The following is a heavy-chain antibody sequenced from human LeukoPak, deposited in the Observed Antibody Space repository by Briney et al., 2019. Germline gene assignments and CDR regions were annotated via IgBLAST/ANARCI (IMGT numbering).Heavy chain of an antibody. CDR2: ITRFTGTT. Sequence: GGSLRLSCAASGFTFSNYAMTGVRQAPGRGLEWISTITRFTGTTYYADSVKGRFTISRGDSNNTLYLQMNNLRAGDTAVYYCARDTRLMYYFDFWGQGALVTVSS. J-gene: IGHJ4*02. D-gene: IGHD2-2*01. CDR1: GFTFSNYA. V-gene: IGHV3-23*01. CDR3: ARDTRLMYYFDF.